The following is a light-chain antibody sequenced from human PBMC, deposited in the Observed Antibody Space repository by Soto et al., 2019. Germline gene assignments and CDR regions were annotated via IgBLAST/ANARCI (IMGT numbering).Light chain of an antibody. CDR2: KAS. V-gene: IGKV1-5*03. CDR3: QHYNSYSEA. J-gene: IGKJ1*01. CDR1: QTISSW. Sequence: DIQITKSPSTLSGSVGDRGTITCRASQTISSWLAWYQQKPVKAPKLLIYKASTLKSGVPSRFSGSGSGTEFTLTISSMQPDDFATYYCQHYNSYSEAFGQGTKVDIK.